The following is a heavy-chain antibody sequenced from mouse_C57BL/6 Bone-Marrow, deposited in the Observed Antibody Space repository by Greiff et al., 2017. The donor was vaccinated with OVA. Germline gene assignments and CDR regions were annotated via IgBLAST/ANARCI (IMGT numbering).Heavy chain of an antibody. CDR2: IWSGGST. V-gene: IGHV2-2*01. J-gene: IGHJ3*01. D-gene: IGHD2-4*01. Sequence: VQLQQSGPGLVQPSQSLSITCTVSGFSLTSYGVHWVRQSPGKGLEWLGVIWSGGSTDYNAAFISRLSNNKDNTKSQVFCKMDSLQADDTAIYYCALYDYDWVAYWGQGTLVTVSA. CDR1: GFSLTSYG. CDR3: ALYDYDWVAY.